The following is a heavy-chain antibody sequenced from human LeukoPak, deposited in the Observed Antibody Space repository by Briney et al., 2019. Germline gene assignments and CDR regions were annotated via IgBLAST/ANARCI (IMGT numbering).Heavy chain of an antibody. V-gene: IGHV4-4*09. CDR2: IYTSGST. Sequence: SETLSLTCTVSGGSISSYYWSWIRQPPGKGLEWIGYIYTSGSTNYNPSLKSRVTISVDTSKNQFSLKLSSVTAADTAVYYCARGAEVVATQGYYFDYWGQGTLVTVSS. CDR1: GGSISSYY. D-gene: IGHD5-12*01. CDR3: ARGAEVVATQGYYFDY. J-gene: IGHJ4*02.